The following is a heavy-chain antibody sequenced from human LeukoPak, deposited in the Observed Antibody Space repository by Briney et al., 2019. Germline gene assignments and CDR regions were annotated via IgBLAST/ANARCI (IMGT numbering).Heavy chain of an antibody. CDR3: ARELLWFAGDTRTNWFDP. CDR2: INHSGST. J-gene: IGHJ5*02. D-gene: IGHD3-10*01. V-gene: IGHV4-34*01. CDR1: GESFSGYY. Sequence: SETLSLTCAVYGESFSGYYWSWIRQPPGKGLEWIGEINHSGSTNYNPSLKSRVTISVDTSKNQFSLKLSSVTAADTAVYYCARELLWFAGDTRTNWFDPWGQGTLVTVSS.